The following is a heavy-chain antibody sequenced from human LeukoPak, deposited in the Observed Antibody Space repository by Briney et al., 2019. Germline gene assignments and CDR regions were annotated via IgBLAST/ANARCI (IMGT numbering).Heavy chain of an antibody. V-gene: IGHV3-23*01. J-gene: IGHJ4*02. CDR2: ISAGGGST. CDR1: GFTFSSYA. D-gene: IGHD6-13*01. CDR3: ARGQKYTSSWLDY. Sequence: PGGSLRLSCAVSGFTFSSYAMTWVRQAPGKGLEWVSGISAGGGSTYYGDSVKGRFTISRDNSKNTLDVQMNSLRAEDTAVYYCARGQKYTSSWLDYWGQGTLVTVSS.